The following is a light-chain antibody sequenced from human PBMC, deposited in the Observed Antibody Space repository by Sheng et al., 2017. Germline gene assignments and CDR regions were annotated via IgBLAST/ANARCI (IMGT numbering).Light chain of an antibody. CDR3: QQYGSSLKT. J-gene: IGKJ2*01. V-gene: IGKV3-20*01. CDR2: GTS. CDR1: QSVSSN. Sequence: EIVMTQSPATLSVSPGERATLSCRASQSVSSNLAWYQQKPGQAPRLLIYGTSSRATGTPARFSGSGSGTDFTLTISRLEPEDFAVYYCQQYGSSLKTFGQGTKLEIK.